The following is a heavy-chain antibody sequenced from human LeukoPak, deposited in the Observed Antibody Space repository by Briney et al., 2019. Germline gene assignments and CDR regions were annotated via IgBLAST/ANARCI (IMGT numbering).Heavy chain of an antibody. V-gene: IGHV4-34*01. Sequence: PSETLSLTCAVYGGSFSGYYWSWIRQPPGKGLEWIGEINHSGSTNYNPSLKSRVTISVDTSKNQFSLKLSSVTAADTAVYYCARTKYNSSSKWYFDLWGRGTLVTVSS. CDR3: ARTKYNSSSKWYFDL. CDR1: GGSFSGYY. CDR2: INHSGST. D-gene: IGHD6-13*01. J-gene: IGHJ2*01.